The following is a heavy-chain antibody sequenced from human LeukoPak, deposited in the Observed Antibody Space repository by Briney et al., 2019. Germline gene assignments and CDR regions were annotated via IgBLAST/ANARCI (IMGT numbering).Heavy chain of an antibody. CDR2: LSWNSGNI. CDR1: GFTFDDYS. V-gene: IGHV3-9*03. J-gene: IGHJ4*02. CDR3: AKGSTYYHGSSAWFDY. Sequence: PGRSLRLSCAASGFTFDDYSMHWVRQAPGKGLEWVSGLSWNSGNIGYADSVKGRFTISRDNAKNSLYLHMNSLRAEDMALYYCAKGSTYYHGSSAWFDYWGQGTLVTVSS. D-gene: IGHD3-22*01.